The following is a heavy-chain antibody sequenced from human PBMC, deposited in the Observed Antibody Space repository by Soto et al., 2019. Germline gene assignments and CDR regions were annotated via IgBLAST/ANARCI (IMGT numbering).Heavy chain of an antibody. V-gene: IGHV3-49*05. D-gene: IGHD4-17*01. CDR1: GFTFGDYA. CDR2: IRSKAYGGTT. J-gene: IGHJ6*02. CDR3: TRDSSQWFYGGNSLKHYYYGMDV. Sequence: EVQLVESGGGLVKPGRSLRLSCTASGFTFGDYAMSWFRQAPGKGLEWVGFIRSKAYGGTTEYAASVKGRFTTSRDDSKSIAYLQMNSLKTEDTAVYYCTRDSSQWFYGGNSLKHYYYGMDVWGQGTTVTVSS.